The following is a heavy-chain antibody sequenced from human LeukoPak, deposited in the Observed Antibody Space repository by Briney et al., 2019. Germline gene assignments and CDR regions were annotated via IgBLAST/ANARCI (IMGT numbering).Heavy chain of an antibody. D-gene: IGHD3-22*01. V-gene: IGHV4-4*07. Sequence: TSETLSLTCTVSGGSISSSCWSWIRQPGGKGLEWIGRISASGSTNYNSSLKSRVTISVDTSKNQFSLKLSSVTAADTAVYYCARLWYYDSSGFYDYWGQGTLVTVSS. CDR3: ARLWYYDSSGFYDY. J-gene: IGHJ4*02. CDR2: ISASGST. CDR1: GGSISSSC.